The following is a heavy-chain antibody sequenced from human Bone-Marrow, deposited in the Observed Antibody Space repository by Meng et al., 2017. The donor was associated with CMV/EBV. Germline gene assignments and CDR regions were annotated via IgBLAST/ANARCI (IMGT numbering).Heavy chain of an antibody. J-gene: IGHJ5*02. CDR3: AKRRFDP. CDR2: IYSGGSST. V-gene: IGHV3-23*03. Sequence: GESLKISCAASGFTFSSYAMSWVRQAPGKGLEWVSVIYSGGSSTYYADSVKGRFTISRDNSKNTLYLQMNSLRAEDTAVYYCAKRRFDPWGQGTLVTVSS. CDR1: GFTFSSYA.